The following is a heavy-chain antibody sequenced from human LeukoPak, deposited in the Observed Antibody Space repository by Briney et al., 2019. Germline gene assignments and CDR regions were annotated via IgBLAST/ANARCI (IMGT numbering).Heavy chain of an antibody. CDR2: IYYSGST. V-gene: IGHV4-30-4*01. D-gene: IGHD3-22*01. J-gene: IGHJ1*01. CDR1: GGSISSGDYY. Sequence: SETLSLTCTVSGGSISSGDYYWSWIRQPPGQGLEWIGYIYYSGSTYYNPSLKSRVTISVDTSKNQFSLKLSSVTAADTAVYYCARDSGPHYYDSSGYYGKYFQHWGQGTLVTVSS. CDR3: ARDSGPHYYDSSGYYGKYFQH.